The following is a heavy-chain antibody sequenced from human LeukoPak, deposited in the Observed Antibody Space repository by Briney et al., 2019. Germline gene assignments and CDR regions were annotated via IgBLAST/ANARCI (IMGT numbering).Heavy chain of an antibody. J-gene: IGHJ4*02. CDR1: GYTSTSYG. V-gene: IGHV1-18*01. CDR2: ISAYNGNT. CDR3: ARVNYYDSSGYYSH. D-gene: IGHD3-22*01. Sequence: ASVKVSCKASGYTSTSYGISWVRQAPGQGLEWMGWISAYNGNTNYAQKLQGRVTMTTDTSTSTAYMELRSLRSDDTAVYYCARVNYYDSSGYYSHWGQGTLVTVSS.